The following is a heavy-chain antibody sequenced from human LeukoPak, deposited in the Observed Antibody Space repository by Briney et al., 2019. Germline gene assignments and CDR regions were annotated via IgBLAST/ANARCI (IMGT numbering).Heavy chain of an antibody. J-gene: IGHJ5*02. CDR2: IRSITFGGTT. Sequence: GGSLRLSCTASGFTFCDYAMRGLREAPGKGVEGVGFIRSITFGGTTVYAASVKGRFTISSDDSKSIAYLQMNSLKTADTAMYYCTRDQPSIAVADWFDPWGQGTLVTVSS. CDR3: TRDQPSIAVADWFDP. CDR1: GFTFCDYA. V-gene: IGHV3-49*03. D-gene: IGHD6-19*01.